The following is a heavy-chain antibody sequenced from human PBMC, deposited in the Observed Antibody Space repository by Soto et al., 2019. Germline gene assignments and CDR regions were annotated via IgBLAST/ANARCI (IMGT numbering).Heavy chain of an antibody. J-gene: IGHJ4*02. CDR3: ARGGYDY. CDR2: IYYSGST. CDR1: GGSISSSSYY. D-gene: IGHD1-26*01. Sequence: QLQLQESGPGLVKPSETLSLTCTVSGGSISSSSYYWGWIRQPPGKGLECIGTIYYSGSTYYNPSLKSRVPISVDTSKNQFSLRLSSVTAADTAVYYCARGGYDYWGQGTLVTVSS. V-gene: IGHV4-39*01.